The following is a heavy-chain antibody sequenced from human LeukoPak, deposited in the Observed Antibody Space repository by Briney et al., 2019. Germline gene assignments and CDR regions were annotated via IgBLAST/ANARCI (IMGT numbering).Heavy chain of an antibody. J-gene: IGHJ4*02. Sequence: PGGSLRLSCAASGFTLSDHWMNWVRQPPGKGLLWVSHINVDGSDTDYADSVKGRFTISRDNARNTLYLQMDSLRVEDTAVYYCAREAALFDYWGQGTLVTVSS. V-gene: IGHV3-74*01. CDR3: AREAALFDY. CDR1: GFTLSDHW. CDR2: INVDGSDT.